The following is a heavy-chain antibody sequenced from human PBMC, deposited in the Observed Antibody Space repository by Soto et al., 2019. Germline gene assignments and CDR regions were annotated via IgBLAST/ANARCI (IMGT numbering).Heavy chain of an antibody. J-gene: IGHJ4*02. D-gene: IGHD1-26*01. CDR1: GGSISSGGYY. Sequence: QVQLQESGPGLVKPSQTLSLTCTVSGGSISSGGYYWSWIRQHPGKGLEWIGYIYYSGSTYYNPSLKRRVTISVDTSKTQCSRKLRSVTAADTAVYYCARWVGATSFDYWGQGTLVTVSS. V-gene: IGHV4-31*03. CDR3: ARWVGATSFDY. CDR2: IYYSGST.